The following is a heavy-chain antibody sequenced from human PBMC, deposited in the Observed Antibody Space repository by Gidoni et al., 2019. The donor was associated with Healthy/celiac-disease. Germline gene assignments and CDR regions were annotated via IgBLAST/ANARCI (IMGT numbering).Heavy chain of an antibody. CDR2: IWYDGSNK. CDR3: ATSGQGSSWTFDY. D-gene: IGHD6-13*01. V-gene: IGHV3-33*01. J-gene: IGHJ4*02. Sequence: QVQLVESGGGVVQPGRSLRLSCAASGFTFSSYGMHWVRQAPGKGLEWVAVIWYDGSNKYYADSVKGRFTISRDNSKNTLYLQMNSLRAEDTAVYYCATSGQGSSWTFDYWGQGTLVTVSS. CDR1: GFTFSSYG.